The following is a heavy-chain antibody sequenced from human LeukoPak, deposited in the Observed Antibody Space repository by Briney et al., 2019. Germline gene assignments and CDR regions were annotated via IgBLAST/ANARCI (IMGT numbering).Heavy chain of an antibody. V-gene: IGHV4-4*07. J-gene: IGHJ3*02. Sequence: SETLSLTCTVSGGSISSYYWSWIRQPAGKGLEWIGRIYTSGSTNYNPSLTSRVTMSVDTSKNQFSLKLSSVTAADTAVYYCARDLGYCSGGSCYFDAFDIWGQGTMVTVSS. CDR2: IYTSGST. CDR1: GGSISSYY. CDR3: ARDLGYCSGGSCYFDAFDI. D-gene: IGHD2-15*01.